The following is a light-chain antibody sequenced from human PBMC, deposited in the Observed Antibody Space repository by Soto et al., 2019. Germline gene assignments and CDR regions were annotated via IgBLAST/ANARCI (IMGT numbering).Light chain of an antibody. V-gene: IGLV3-21*04. J-gene: IGLJ2*01. CDR3: QVWDSSSDHVV. CDR2: YDS. Sequence: SYELTRPPSVSVAPGKTARITCGGNNIGSKSVHWYQQKPGQAPVLVISYDSDRPSGIPERFSGSNSGNTATLTISRVEAGDEADYYCQVWDSSSDHVVFGVGTKLTVL. CDR1: NIGSKS.